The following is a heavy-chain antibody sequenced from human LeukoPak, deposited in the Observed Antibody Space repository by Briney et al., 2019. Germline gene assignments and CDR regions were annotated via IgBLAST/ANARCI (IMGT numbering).Heavy chain of an antibody. CDR2: IYTSGST. J-gene: IGHJ4*02. D-gene: IGHD2-21*02. V-gene: IGHV4-4*07. Sequence: PQTLSLTCTLSTGAISSYNCNWIRQLAGNGLEWIGRIYTSGSTNYNPSLKSRVTMSVDTPTNQFSLKLTAVTAADTAVYSCARGDDFDYGGQGTGVTVSS. CDR1: TGAISSYN. CDR3: ARGDDFDY.